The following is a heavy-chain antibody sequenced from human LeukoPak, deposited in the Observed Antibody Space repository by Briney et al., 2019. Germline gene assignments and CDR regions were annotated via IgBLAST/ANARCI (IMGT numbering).Heavy chain of an antibody. J-gene: IGHJ5*02. CDR2: IYYSGST. CDR3: ARDTDYYDSSGEIGWFDP. V-gene: IGHV4-59*12. Sequence: SETLSLTCTVSGGSISSYYWSWIRQPPGKGLEWMGYIYYSGSTYYNPSLKSRFTISVDTSKNQFSLKLSSVTAADTAVYYCARDTDYYDSSGEIGWFDPWGQGTLVTVSS. D-gene: IGHD3-22*01. CDR1: GGSISSYY.